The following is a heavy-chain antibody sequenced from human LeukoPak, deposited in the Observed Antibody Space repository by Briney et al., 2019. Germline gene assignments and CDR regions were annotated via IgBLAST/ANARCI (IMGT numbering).Heavy chain of an antibody. V-gene: IGHV1-2*02. CDR1: GYTFTAHF. CDR3: ARDMGYTYGYRLYHYGMDL. J-gene: IGHJ6*02. Sequence: ASAKVSCKASGYTFTAHFLHWVRQAPGQGLEWMGWINPNSGGPIYAQKFHGRVTMTTDTSITTAYMELTGLKSDDTAVYYCARDMGYTYGYRLYHYGMDLWGQGTTVTVSS. CDR2: INPNSGGP. D-gene: IGHD5-18*01.